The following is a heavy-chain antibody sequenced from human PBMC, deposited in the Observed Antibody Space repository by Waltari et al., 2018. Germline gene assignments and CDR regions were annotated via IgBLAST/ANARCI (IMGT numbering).Heavy chain of an antibody. CDR3: AADRGNGLYFDY. D-gene: IGHD2-15*01. CDR2: IHHSGRT. V-gene: IGHV4-4*02. CDR1: GASISSNYW. Sequence: QVQLQESGPGLVKPSGTLYLTCAVSGASISSNYWWSWVRQSPGKGLEWIGQIHHSGRTYSTPSLKSRITISVDKSKNQFSLNLSSVNDADTAVYYCAADRGNGLYFDYWGQGTLVTVSS. J-gene: IGHJ4*02.